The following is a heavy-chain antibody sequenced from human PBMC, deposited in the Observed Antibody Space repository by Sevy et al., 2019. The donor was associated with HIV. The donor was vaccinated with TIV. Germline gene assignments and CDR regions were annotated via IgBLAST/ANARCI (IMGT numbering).Heavy chain of an antibody. V-gene: IGHV4-61*01. CDR2: VFYFGNT. CDR1: GASVSSANDY. J-gene: IGHJ6*02. Sequence: SETLSLTCSVSGASVSSANDYWSWIRQPPGKGLEWIGYVFYFGNTNYNPSLKSRATISLDTSKKQFSLKLTSVTAADTAIYYCARDQHYDILTGLYAMDVWGQGTTVTVSS. CDR3: ARDQHYDILTGLYAMDV. D-gene: IGHD3-9*01.